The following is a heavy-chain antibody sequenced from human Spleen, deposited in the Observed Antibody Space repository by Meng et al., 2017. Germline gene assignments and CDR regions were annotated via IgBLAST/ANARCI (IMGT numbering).Heavy chain of an antibody. CDR1: GFTVSHHY. D-gene: IGHD2-21*02. V-gene: IGHV3-23*01. CDR3: AKDSLREVETARYNWFDP. J-gene: IGHJ5*02. Sequence: GESLKISCAASGFTVSHHYMSWVRQAPGKGLEWVSAISGSGGSTYYADSVKGRFTISRDNSKNTLYLQMSSLRAEDTALYYCAKDSLREVETARYNWFDPWGQGTLVTVSS. CDR2: ISGSGGST.